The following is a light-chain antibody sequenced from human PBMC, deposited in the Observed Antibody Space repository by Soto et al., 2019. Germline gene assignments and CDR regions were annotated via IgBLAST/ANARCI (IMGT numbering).Light chain of an antibody. J-gene: IGKJ5*01. CDR3: QQYGTSEII. V-gene: IGKV3-20*01. Sequence: GLTQSPCTLSLYPRERATLSCRASQTLSNSFIAWYQQKPGQAPRLLIYDTSSRATGVPDRYSASGSGTDFTLTISRLEPEDFAVFFCQQYGTSEIIVGQGTRLEI. CDR1: QTLSNSF. CDR2: DTS.